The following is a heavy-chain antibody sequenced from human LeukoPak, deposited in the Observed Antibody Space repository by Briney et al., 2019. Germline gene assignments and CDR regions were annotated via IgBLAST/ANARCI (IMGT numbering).Heavy chain of an antibody. D-gene: IGHD3-10*01. CDR3: ARVSNYYGSGSYSTTDAFDI. Sequence: SETLSLTCAVYGGSFSGYYWSWIRQPSGKGLEWIGEINHSGSTNYNPSLKSRVTISVDTSKNQFSLKLSSVTAADTAVYYCARVSNYYGSGSYSTTDAFDIWGQGTMVTVSS. J-gene: IGHJ3*02. V-gene: IGHV4-34*01. CDR1: GGSFSGYY. CDR2: INHSGST.